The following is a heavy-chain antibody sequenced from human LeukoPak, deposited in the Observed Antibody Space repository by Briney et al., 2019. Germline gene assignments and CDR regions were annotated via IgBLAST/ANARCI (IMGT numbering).Heavy chain of an antibody. Sequence: ASVKVSCKVSGYTLTELSMHWVRQAPGKGLEWMGGFDPEDGETIYAQKFQGRVTMTEDTSTDTAYMELSSLRSEDTAVYYCATRLYYYDSSGYAFDIWGQWTMDTVSS. V-gene: IGHV1-24*01. D-gene: IGHD3-22*01. CDR2: FDPEDGET. J-gene: IGHJ3*02. CDR3: ATRLYYYDSSGYAFDI. CDR1: GYTLTELS.